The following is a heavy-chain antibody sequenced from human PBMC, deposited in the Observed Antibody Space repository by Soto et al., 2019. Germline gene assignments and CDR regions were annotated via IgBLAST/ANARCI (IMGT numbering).Heavy chain of an antibody. CDR1: GGSISSGDYY. CDR3: ARQYDSSGYPSGVNWFDP. J-gene: IGHJ5*02. D-gene: IGHD3-22*01. V-gene: IGHV4-39*01. Sequence: SETLSLTCNVSGGSISSGDYYWTWIRQSPGKGLEWIGSIYYSGSTYYNPSLKSRVTISVDTSKNQFSLKLSSVTAADTAVYYCARQYDSSGYPSGVNWFDPWGQGTLVTVSS. CDR2: IYYSGST.